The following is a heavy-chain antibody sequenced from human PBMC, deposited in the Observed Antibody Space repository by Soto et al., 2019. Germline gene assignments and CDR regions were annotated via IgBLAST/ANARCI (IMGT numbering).Heavy chain of an antibody. CDR1: GASFTSSSYY. V-gene: IGHV4-39*01. D-gene: IGHD2-2*01. CDR3: ARPLYCSSTSCYRGNWFDP. J-gene: IGHJ5*02. CDR2: IYYSGST. Sequence: QLQLQESGPGLVKPSETLSLTCTVSGASFTSSSYYWGWIRHPPGKGLEWLGSIYYSGSTYYNPSLKSRVTISVDTSKNQFSLKLSSVTAADTAVYYCARPLYCSSTSCYRGNWFDPWGQGTLVTVSS.